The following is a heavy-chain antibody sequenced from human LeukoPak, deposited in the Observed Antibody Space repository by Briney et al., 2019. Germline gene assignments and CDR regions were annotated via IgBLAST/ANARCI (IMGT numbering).Heavy chain of an antibody. CDR3: ARGGGITWYDFDF. J-gene: IGHJ4*02. D-gene: IGHD6-13*01. CDR2: TWYDGSDR. CDR1: GFTFSTYG. Sequence: GGSLRLSCAAPGFTFSTYGMHWVRQAPGKGLEWVAVTWYDGSDRSYADSVKGRFTISRDNSKNTLYPQMNSLRGEDTAVYYCARGGGITWYDFDFWGQGTLVTVSS. V-gene: IGHV3-33*01.